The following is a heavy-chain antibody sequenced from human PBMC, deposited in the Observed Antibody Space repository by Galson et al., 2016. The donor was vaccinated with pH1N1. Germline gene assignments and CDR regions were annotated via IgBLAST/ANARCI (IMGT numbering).Heavy chain of an antibody. CDR3: ARRYYFYY. CDR1: GYSFTTYY. CDR2: IDPSSGST. V-gene: IGHV1-46*03. J-gene: IGHJ4*02. Sequence: SVKVSCKAAGYSFTTYYMHWVRQAPGQGLEWMGIIDPSSGSTTFAQKFQGRVTMTHDTATNTVYMELSSLRSDDTAVYYCARRYYFYYWGQGTLVAVSS.